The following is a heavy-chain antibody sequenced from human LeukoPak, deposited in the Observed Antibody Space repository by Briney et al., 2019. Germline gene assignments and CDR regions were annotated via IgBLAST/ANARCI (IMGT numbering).Heavy chain of an antibody. Sequence: SQTLSLTCAISGDSVSGNRAAWSWIRQSPSRGLECLGRTYYRSRWYTDYHLSVKSRIAIKPDTSKNQFSLELKSVTPEDTAVYYCARVYYDSSGYWWFDPWGQGTLVTVSS. V-gene: IGHV6-1*01. CDR2: TYYRSRWYT. CDR1: GDSVSGNRAA. D-gene: IGHD3-22*01. J-gene: IGHJ5*01. CDR3: ARVYYDSSGYWWFDP.